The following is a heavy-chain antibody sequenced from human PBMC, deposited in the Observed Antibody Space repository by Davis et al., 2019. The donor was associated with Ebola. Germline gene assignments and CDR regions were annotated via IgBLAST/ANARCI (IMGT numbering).Heavy chain of an antibody. V-gene: IGHV1-2*04. Sequence: AASVKVSCKASGYTFTGYYMHWVRQAPGQGLEWMGWINPNSGGINYAQKFQGWVTMTRDTSISTAYMELSRLRSDDTAVYYCARDHTYSSSWYYWFDPWGQGTLVTVSS. CDR2: INPNSGGI. D-gene: IGHD6-13*01. CDR1: GYTFTGYY. CDR3: ARDHTYSSSWYYWFDP. J-gene: IGHJ5*02.